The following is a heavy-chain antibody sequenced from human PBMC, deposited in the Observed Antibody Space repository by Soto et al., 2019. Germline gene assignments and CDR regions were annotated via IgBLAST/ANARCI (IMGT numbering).Heavy chain of an antibody. J-gene: IGHJ6*03. V-gene: IGHV4-34*01. CDR3: ARVSRGYCSSTSCYVGYYYYYMDV. CDR2: INHSGSN. Sequence: QVQLQQWGAGLLKPSETLSLTCAVYGGSFSGYYWSWIRQPPGKGLEWIGEINHSGSNNYNPSLKSRVTISVDTSKNQFSLKLSSVTAADTAVYYCARVSRGYCSSTSCYVGYYYYYMDVWGKGTTVTVSS. D-gene: IGHD2-2*01. CDR1: GGSFSGYY.